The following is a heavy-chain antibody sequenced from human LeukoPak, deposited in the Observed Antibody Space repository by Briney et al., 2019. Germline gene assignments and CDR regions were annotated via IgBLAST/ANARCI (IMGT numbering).Heavy chain of an antibody. V-gene: IGHV3-48*03. CDR1: GFTFSSYE. CDR3: ARAGVKVLVTYDALDL. J-gene: IGHJ3*01. D-gene: IGHD5-18*01. CDR2: MNSAGTTM. Sequence: PGGSLRLSCAASGFTFSSYEMNWVRQAPGKGLEWVSYMNSAGTTMYYADSVKGRFIISRDNGKNSLYLQMSSLRVEDTGVYYCARAGVKVLVTYDALDLWGQGTLVTVSS.